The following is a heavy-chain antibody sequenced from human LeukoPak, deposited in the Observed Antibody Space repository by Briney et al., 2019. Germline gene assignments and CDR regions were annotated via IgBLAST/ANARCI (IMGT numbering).Heavy chain of an antibody. V-gene: IGHV4-4*09. J-gene: IGHJ6*03. CDR1: GGSISSYY. CDR2: IYTSGST. CDR3: ARQARSSWITRHYYYYMDV. Sequence: SETLSLTCTVPGGSISSYYWSWIRQPTGKGLEWIGYIYTSGSTNYNPSLKSRVTISVDTSKNQFTLKLSSVTAADTAVYYCARQARSSWITRHYYYYMDVWGKGTTVTVSS. D-gene: IGHD6-13*01.